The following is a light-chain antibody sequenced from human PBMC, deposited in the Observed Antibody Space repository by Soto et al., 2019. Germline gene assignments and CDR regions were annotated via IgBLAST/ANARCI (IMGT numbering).Light chain of an antibody. CDR3: SSYAGSNNVV. CDR2: EVS. Sequence: QSALTQPPSASGSPGQSVTISCTGTSSDVGGYNYVSWYQQHPGKAPKLMIYEVSKRPSGVPDRFSGSKSGNTASLTVYGLQAEAEADYYGSSYAGSNNVVFGGGTKLTVL. CDR1: SSDVGGYNY. J-gene: IGLJ2*01. V-gene: IGLV2-8*01.